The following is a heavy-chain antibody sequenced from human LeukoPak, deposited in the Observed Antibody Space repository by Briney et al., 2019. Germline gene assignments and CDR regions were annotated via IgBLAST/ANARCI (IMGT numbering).Heavy chain of an antibody. CDR3: AKQGGGATGFDY. CDR1: GFTFDDYT. Sequence: GGSLRLSCAASGFTFDDYTMHWVRQAPGKGLEWVSLISWDGGSTYYADSVKGRFTISRDNSKNSLYLQMNSPRTEDTALYYCAKQGGGATGFDYWGQGTLVTVSS. CDR2: ISWDGGST. V-gene: IGHV3-43*01. J-gene: IGHJ4*02. D-gene: IGHD3-16*01.